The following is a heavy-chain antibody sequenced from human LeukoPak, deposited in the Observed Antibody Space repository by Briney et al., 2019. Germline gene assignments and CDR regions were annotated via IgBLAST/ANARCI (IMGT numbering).Heavy chain of an antibody. CDR3: ARVTSGSSYRPFDY. CDR1: GFTFSSYA. J-gene: IGHJ4*02. V-gene: IGHV3-30*04. D-gene: IGHD3-10*01. CDR2: ISYDGSNK. Sequence: GGSPRLSCAASGFTFSSYAMHCVRQAPGKGLEWVAVISYDGSNKYYADSVKGRLTISRDNSKNTLYLQMNSLRAEDTAVYYCARVTSGSSYRPFDYWGQGTLVTVSS.